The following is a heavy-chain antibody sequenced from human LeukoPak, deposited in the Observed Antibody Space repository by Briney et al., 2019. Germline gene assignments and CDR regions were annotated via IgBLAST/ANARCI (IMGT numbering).Heavy chain of an antibody. CDR1: GFTFSSYE. CDR2: ISSSGSTI. D-gene: IGHD5-24*01. V-gene: IGHV3-48*03. Sequence: GGSLRLSCAASGFTFSSYEMNWVRQAPGKGLEWVSYISSSGSTIYYADSVKGRFTISRDNAKNSLYLQMNSLRAEDTAVYYCARGGDGYNYHYWGQGTLVTVSS. CDR3: ARGGDGYNYHY. J-gene: IGHJ4*02.